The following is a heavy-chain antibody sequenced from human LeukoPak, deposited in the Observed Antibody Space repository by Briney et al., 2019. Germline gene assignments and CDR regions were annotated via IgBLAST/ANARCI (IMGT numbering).Heavy chain of an antibody. CDR3: ARLYSGTTSQYDY. CDR1: GGSISSSSYY. V-gene: IGHV4-39*01. J-gene: IGHJ4*02. CDR2: IYYSGST. D-gene: IGHD1-26*01. Sequence: SETLSLTCTVSGGSISSSSYYWGWLRQPPGKGLEWIGSIYYSGSTYYNPSLKSRVTISVDTSKNQFSLKLTSVTAADTAVYYCARLYSGTTSQYDYWGQGTLVTVSS.